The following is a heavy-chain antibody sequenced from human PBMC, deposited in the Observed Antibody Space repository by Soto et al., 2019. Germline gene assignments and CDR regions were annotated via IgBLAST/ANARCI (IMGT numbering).Heavy chain of an antibody. J-gene: IGHJ5*02. D-gene: IGHD2-15*01. CDR3: ARQRSVVVTPWXFDP. Sequence: SETLSLTCTVSGGSISSYYWSWIRQPPGKGLEWIGYIYHSGSSNYNPSLKSRVTILLDTSKNQLSLKLSSVTAADTAVYYCARQRSVVVTPWXFDPWGQGTLVTVSS. V-gene: IGHV4-59*08. CDR2: IYHSGSS. CDR1: GGSISSYY.